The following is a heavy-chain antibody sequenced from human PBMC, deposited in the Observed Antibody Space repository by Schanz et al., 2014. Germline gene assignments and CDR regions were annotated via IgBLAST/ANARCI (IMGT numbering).Heavy chain of an antibody. D-gene: IGHD1-26*01. V-gene: IGHV1-18*01. CDR3: ARDNGRIPAANSFDY. Sequence: QILLVQPGPEVKKPGASVTVSCKASGYDFHIYAYSWVRQAPGQGPEWIGWISGYTGDTKYAQKFQHRVNMTTSRTTRTVYMELRSLRCDDAAVYFCARDNGRIPAANSFDYWGQGTRVTVSS. CDR1: GYDFHIYA. CDR2: ISGYTGDT. J-gene: IGHJ4*02.